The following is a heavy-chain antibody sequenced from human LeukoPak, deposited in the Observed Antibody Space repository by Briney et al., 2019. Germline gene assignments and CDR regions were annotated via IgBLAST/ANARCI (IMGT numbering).Heavy chain of an antibody. V-gene: IGHV3-9*01. Sequence: GGSLRLSCAASGFTFDDYAMHWVRQAPGKGLEWVSGISWNSGSIGYADSVKGRFTISRDNAKNSLYLQMNSLRAEDTALYYCASGYDSSGSKGYFDYWGQGTLVTVSS. CDR1: GFTFDDYA. D-gene: IGHD3-22*01. CDR3: ASGYDSSGSKGYFDY. CDR2: ISWNSGSI. J-gene: IGHJ4*02.